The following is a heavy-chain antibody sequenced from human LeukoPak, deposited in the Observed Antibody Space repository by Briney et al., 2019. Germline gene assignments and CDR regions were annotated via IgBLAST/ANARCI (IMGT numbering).Heavy chain of an antibody. CDR3: ARDFGGQWLFPFDN. Sequence: GASVKVSCKASGYTFTGYYMHWVRQAPGQGLEWMGWINPNSGGTNYAQKFQGRVTMTRDTSISTAYMELSRLRSDDTAVYYCARDFGGQWLFPFDNWGQGTLVTVSS. J-gene: IGHJ4*02. V-gene: IGHV1-2*02. D-gene: IGHD6-19*01. CDR2: INPNSGGT. CDR1: GYTFTGYY.